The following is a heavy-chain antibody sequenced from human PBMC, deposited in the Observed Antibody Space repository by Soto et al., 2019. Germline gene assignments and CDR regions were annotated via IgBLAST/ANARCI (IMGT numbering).Heavy chain of an antibody. CDR3: ARDRGIAVAGTFYYYYGMDV. D-gene: IGHD6-19*01. J-gene: IGHJ6*02. CDR2: IYSGGST. V-gene: IGHV3-53*01. CDR1: GFTVSSNY. Sequence: GGSLRLSCAASGFTVSSNYMSWVRQAPGKGLEWVSVIYSGGSTYYADSVKGRFTISRDNSKNTLYLQMNSLRAEDTAVYYCARDRGIAVAGTFYYYYGMDVWGQGTTVTVSS.